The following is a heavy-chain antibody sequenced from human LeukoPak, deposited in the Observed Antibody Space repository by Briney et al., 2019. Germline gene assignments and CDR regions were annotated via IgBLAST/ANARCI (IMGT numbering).Heavy chain of an antibody. V-gene: IGHV3-43*02. CDR1: GFTFSSDA. D-gene: IGHD5-24*01. CDR2: ISWYGDSR. J-gene: IGHJ4*02. CDR3: AKESEMATAYDS. Sequence: PGGSLRLSCAASGFTFSSDAMSWVRQAPGKGLEWVSLISWYGDSRYYADSVKGRFTISRDNSKNSLYLQMNNLRTEDTALYYCAKESEMATAYDSWGQGTLVTVSS.